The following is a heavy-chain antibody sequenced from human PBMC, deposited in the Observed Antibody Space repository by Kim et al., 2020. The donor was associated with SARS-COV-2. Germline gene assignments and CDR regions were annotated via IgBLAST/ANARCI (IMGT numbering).Heavy chain of an antibody. V-gene: IGHV4-39*01. CDR2: FYYSGRS. Sequence: SETLSLTCTVSGGSISSSNYYWDWIRQPPGKGLEWIGSFYYSGRSYYTASLKSRVTISVDTSKNQFSLKLSSVTAVDTAVYFCARHGDGEEKPYRVQFGPWGQGTLVTVSS. J-gene: IGHJ5*02. D-gene: IGHD3-3*01. CDR3: ARHGDGEEKPYRVQFGP. CDR1: GGSISSSNYY.